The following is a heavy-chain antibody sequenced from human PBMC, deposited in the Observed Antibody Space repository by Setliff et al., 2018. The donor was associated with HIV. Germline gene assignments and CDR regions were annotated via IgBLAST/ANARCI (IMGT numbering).Heavy chain of an antibody. D-gene: IGHD3-10*01. Sequence: KTSETLSLTCTVSGGSISSGVFYWSWIRQFPGKGLEWIGYIHYSGSTYYKPSLRSPVTMSVDTSKNQFSLKLSSVTAADTAVYYCARASAERSAVRGLAIAFDIWGQGTMVTVSS. V-gene: IGHV4-31*01. CDR3: ARASAERSAVRGLAIAFDI. CDR2: IHYSGST. CDR1: GGSISSGVFY. J-gene: IGHJ3*02.